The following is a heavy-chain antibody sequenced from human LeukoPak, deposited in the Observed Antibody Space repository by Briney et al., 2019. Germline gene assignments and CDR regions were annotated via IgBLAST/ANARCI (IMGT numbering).Heavy chain of an antibody. Sequence: GASVKVSCKASGYTFTGYYMHWVRQAPGQGLEWMGWINPNSGGPTYARNFQGRVTFTRDTSISTVYMELSSLRSDDTAVYYCARDEFRVYYDTRPRHSRGANWFDPWGQGTLVTVSS. J-gene: IGHJ5*02. D-gene: IGHD3-22*01. CDR1: GYTFTGYY. CDR2: INPNSGGP. V-gene: IGHV1-2*02. CDR3: ARDEFRVYYDTRPRHSRGANWFDP.